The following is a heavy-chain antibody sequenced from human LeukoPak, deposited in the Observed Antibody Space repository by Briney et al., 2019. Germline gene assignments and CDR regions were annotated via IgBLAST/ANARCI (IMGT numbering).Heavy chain of an antibody. CDR3: ASVGYYDILTGYYTPPNYYYGMDV. Sequence: PSETLSLTCAVSGGSISSSNWRSWVRQPPGKGLEWIGEIYHSGSTNYNPSLKSRVTISVDKSKNRFSLKLSSVTAADTAVYYCASVGYYDILTGYYTPPNYYYGMDVWGQGTTVTVSS. V-gene: IGHV4-4*02. J-gene: IGHJ6*02. D-gene: IGHD3-9*01. CDR1: GGSISSSNW. CDR2: IYHSGST.